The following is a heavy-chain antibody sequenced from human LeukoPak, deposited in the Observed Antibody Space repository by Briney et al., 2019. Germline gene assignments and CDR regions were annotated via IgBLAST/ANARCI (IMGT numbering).Heavy chain of an antibody. CDR2: ISAYNGNT. CDR3: ARERITMIVVVPYFDY. Sequence: VSVKVSCKASGYTFTSYGISWVRQAPGQGLEWMGWISAYNGNTNYAQKLQGRVTMTTDTSTSTAYTELRSLRSDDTAVYYCARERITMIVVVPYFDYWGQGTLVTVSS. CDR1: GYTFTSYG. D-gene: IGHD3-22*01. J-gene: IGHJ4*02. V-gene: IGHV1-18*01.